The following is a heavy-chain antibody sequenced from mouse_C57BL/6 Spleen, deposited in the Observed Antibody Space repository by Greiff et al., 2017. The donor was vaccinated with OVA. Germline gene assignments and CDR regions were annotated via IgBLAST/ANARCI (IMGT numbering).Heavy chain of an antibody. CDR3: ARGPSIYYDYDSDY. Sequence: QVQLQQPGAELVKPGASVKMSCKASGYTFTSYWITWVKQRPGQGLVWIGDIYPGSGSTNYNEKFKSKATLTVDTSSSTAYMQLSSLTSEDSAVYYCARGPSIYYDYDSDYWGQGTTLTVSS. D-gene: IGHD2-4*01. CDR1: GYTFTSYW. J-gene: IGHJ2*01. V-gene: IGHV1-55*01. CDR2: IYPGSGST.